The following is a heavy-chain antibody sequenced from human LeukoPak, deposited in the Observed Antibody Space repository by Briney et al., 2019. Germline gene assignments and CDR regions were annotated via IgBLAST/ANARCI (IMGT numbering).Heavy chain of an antibody. Sequence: PSETLSLTCTVSGGSISNYYWGWIRQPPGEGLEWIGSIYYSGSTNYNPSLKSRVTISVDTSKNQYYLKLSSVTAADTAVYYCARVGYDFWSGFGYYFDYWGQGTLVTVSS. J-gene: IGHJ4*02. V-gene: IGHV4-39*07. CDR2: IYYSGST. CDR3: ARVGYDFWSGFGYYFDY. D-gene: IGHD3-3*01. CDR1: GGSISNYY.